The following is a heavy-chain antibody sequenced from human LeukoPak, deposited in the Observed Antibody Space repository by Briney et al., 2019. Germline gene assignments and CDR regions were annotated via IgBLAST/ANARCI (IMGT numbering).Heavy chain of an antibody. J-gene: IGHJ6*03. CDR2: IKQDGGEK. Sequence: GGSLRLSCAASGFTFSSYWMSWVRQAPGKGLEWVSSIKQDGGEKYYVNSVKGRFTISRDNAKNSLYLQMNSLRAEDTAVYYCARDQVQLWDYYYYYMDVWGKGTTVTVSS. D-gene: IGHD5-18*01. V-gene: IGHV3-7*01. CDR1: GFTFSSYW. CDR3: ARDQVQLWDYYYYYMDV.